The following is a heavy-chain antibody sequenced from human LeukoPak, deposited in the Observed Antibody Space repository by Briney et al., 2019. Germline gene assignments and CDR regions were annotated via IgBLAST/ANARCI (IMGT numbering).Heavy chain of an antibody. Sequence: SETLSLTCTVSGVSISSYYWSWIRQPPGKGLEWIGYIYYSGSTNYNPSLKSRVTISEDTSKNQFSLKLSSVTAADTAVYYCARGPGIAAAGPNTDYWGQGTLVTVSS. CDR2: IYYSGST. CDR1: GVSISSYY. CDR3: ARGPGIAAAGPNTDY. V-gene: IGHV4-59*01. D-gene: IGHD6-13*01. J-gene: IGHJ4*02.